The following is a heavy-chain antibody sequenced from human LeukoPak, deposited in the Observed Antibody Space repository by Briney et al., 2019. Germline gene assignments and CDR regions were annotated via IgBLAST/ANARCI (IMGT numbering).Heavy chain of an antibody. Sequence: SETLSLTCAVHGGSVSGYYWSWIRQPPGKGLEWIGEINHSGSTNYNPSLKSRVTISGDTSNNQFSLKLTSVTAADTALYYCARGRNVGCCSSNSCSFDYWGQGTLVTVSS. CDR1: GGSVSGYY. V-gene: IGHV4-34*01. J-gene: IGHJ4*02. CDR3: ARGRNVGCCSSNSCSFDY. CDR2: INHSGST. D-gene: IGHD2-2*01.